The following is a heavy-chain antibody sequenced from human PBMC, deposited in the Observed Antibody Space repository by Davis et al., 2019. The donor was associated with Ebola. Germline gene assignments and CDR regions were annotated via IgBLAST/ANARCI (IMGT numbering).Heavy chain of an antibody. CDR3: ARGKYGSGNYIG. CDR1: GGSISSSSYY. J-gene: IGHJ4*02. CDR2: IYYSGST. V-gene: IGHV4-39*07. D-gene: IGHD3-10*01. Sequence: PSETLSLTCTVSGGSISSSSYYWGWIRQPPGKGLEWIGSIYYSGSTYYNPSLKSRVTISVDTSKKWFSLKMSSVSAADTAVYYCARGKYGSGNYIGWGQGTLVTVSS.